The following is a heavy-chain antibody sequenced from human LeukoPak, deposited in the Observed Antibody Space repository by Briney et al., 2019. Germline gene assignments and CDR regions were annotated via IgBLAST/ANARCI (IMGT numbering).Heavy chain of an antibody. CDR2: ISGSGGST. J-gene: IGHJ6*02. Sequence: GGSLRLSCAASGFTFSSYAMSWVRQAPGKGLEWVSAISGSGGSTYYADSVKGRFTISRDNSKNTLYLQMNSLRAEDTAVYYCAKGGYDFWSGPLDVWGQGTTVTVSS. CDR3: AKGGYDFWSGPLDV. CDR1: GFTFSSYA. V-gene: IGHV3-23*01. D-gene: IGHD3-3*01.